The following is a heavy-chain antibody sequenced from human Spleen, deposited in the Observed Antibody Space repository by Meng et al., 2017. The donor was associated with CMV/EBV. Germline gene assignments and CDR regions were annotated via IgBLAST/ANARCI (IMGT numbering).Heavy chain of an antibody. D-gene: IGHD3-16*01. J-gene: IGHJ4*01. Sequence: GGSLRLSCAASGFTFSSYTMNWVRQAPGKGLEWVSSISSSSSYISYADSVKGRFTISRDNAKNSLYLQMNSLRAEDTAVYYCARGLEDFDYWGHGTLVTVSS. CDR2: ISSSSSYI. V-gene: IGHV3-21*01. CDR3: ARGLEDFDY. CDR1: GFTFSSYT.